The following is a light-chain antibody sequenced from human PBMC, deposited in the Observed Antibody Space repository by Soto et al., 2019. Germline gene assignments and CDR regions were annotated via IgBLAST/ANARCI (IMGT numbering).Light chain of an antibody. J-gene: IGLJ1*01. CDR1: SSDVGGYNY. V-gene: IGLV2-8*01. Sequence: ALTQPPSASGSPGQSVAISCTGTSSDVGGYNYVSWYQQHPGKAPKLMIYEVNKRPSGVPDRFSGSKSGNTASLTVSGLQAEDEADYYCSSYAGSSNVFGTGTKGTVL. CDR2: EVN. CDR3: SSYAGSSNV.